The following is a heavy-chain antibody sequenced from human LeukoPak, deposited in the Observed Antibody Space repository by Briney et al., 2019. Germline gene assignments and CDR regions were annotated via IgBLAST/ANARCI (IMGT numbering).Heavy chain of an antibody. D-gene: IGHD1-26*01. CDR3: ARGEWDLLFDY. CDR2: IFYSGST. Sequence: SQTLSLTCTVSGGSISGYYWSWIRQPPGKGLEWIGYIFYSGSTNYNPSLKSRVTISVDTSKNQFSLKLSSVTAADTAVYYCARGEWDLLFDYWGQGTLVTVSS. V-gene: IGHV4-59*01. J-gene: IGHJ4*02. CDR1: GGSISGYY.